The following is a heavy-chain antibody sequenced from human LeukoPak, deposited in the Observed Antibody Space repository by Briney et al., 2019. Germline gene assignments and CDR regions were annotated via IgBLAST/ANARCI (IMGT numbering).Heavy chain of an antibody. CDR3: AKGIAAAGIEYFDY. CDR2: ISYDGSNK. D-gene: IGHD6-13*01. CDR1: GFTSSSYG. V-gene: IGHV3-30*18. Sequence: GGSLRLSCAASGFTSSSYGMHWVRQAPGKGLEWVAVISYDGSNKYYADSVKGRFTISRDNSKNTLYLQMNSLRAEDTAVYYCAKGIAAAGIEYFDYWGQGTLVTVSS. J-gene: IGHJ4*02.